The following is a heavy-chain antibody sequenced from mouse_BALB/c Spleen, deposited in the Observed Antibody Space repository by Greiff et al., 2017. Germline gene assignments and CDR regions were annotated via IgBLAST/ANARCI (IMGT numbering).Heavy chain of an antibody. D-gene: IGHD1-1*01. CDR1: GFSLTGYG. J-gene: IGHJ4*01. CDR3: ARDRYYYGSRIAMDY. CDR2: IWGDGST. Sequence: VKLVESGPGLVAPSQSLSITCTVSGFSLTGYGVNWVRQPPGKGLEWLGMIWGDGSTDYNSALKSRLSISKDNSKSQVFLKMNSLQTDDTARYYCARDRYYYGSRIAMDYWGQGTSVTVSS. V-gene: IGHV2-6-7*01.